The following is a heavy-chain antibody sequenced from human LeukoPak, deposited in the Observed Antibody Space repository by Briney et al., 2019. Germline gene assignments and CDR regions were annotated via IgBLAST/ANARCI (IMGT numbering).Heavy chain of an antibody. CDR2: IYYSGST. CDR1: GGSISSGGYY. Sequence: SQTLSLTCTVSGGSISSGGYYWSWIRQHPGKGLEWIGYIYYSGSTYYNPSLKSRVTISVDTSKNQFPLKLSSVTAADTAVYYCARGSGWYRVDYWGQGTLVTVSS. CDR3: ARGSGWYRVDY. J-gene: IGHJ4*02. V-gene: IGHV4-31*03. D-gene: IGHD6-19*01.